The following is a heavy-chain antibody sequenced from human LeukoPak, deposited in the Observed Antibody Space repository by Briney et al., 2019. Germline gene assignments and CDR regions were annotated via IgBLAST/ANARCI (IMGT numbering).Heavy chain of an antibody. J-gene: IGHJ4*02. D-gene: IGHD3-16*02. CDR3: ARLKEITFGGVIVKSYYFDY. Sequence: PSETLSLTCTVSGGSTSSYYWSWLRQPPGKGLEWIGYIYYSGSTNYNPSLKSRDTISADTSKNQFSLKLSSVTAADTAVYYCARLKEITFGGVIVKSYYFDYWGQGTLVTVSS. V-gene: IGHV4-59*08. CDR1: GGSTSSYY. CDR2: IYYSGST.